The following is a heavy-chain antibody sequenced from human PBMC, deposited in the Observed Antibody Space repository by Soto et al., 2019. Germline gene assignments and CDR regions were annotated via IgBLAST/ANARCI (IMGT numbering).Heavy chain of an antibody. D-gene: IGHD2-2*01. CDR3: ARHPVYATGWQIDY. V-gene: IGHV4-39*01. Sequence: SETLSLTCTVSGGSISSNIYHWGWIRQPPGKGLEWIGRIYNSGRTYYNASLKSRVSISIDTSKNQFSLKLTSVTAADTAVCYCARHPVYATGWQIDYWGQGALVTVSS. J-gene: IGHJ4*02. CDR2: IYNSGRT. CDR1: GGSISSNIYH.